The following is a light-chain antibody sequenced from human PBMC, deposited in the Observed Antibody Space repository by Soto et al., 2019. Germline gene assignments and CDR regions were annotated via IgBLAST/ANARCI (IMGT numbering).Light chain of an antibody. CDR3: QQSYSLPRT. V-gene: IGKV1-39*01. CDR2: AAS. CDR1: QSISSI. J-gene: IGKJ1*01. Sequence: DIQMTQSPSSLSASVGDRVTITCRASQSISSIVNWYQQKPGKAPKLLIYAASSLHSGVPSRFSGSGSGIDFTPTITSLQPGDFATYYCQQSYSLPRTFGQGTKVEIK.